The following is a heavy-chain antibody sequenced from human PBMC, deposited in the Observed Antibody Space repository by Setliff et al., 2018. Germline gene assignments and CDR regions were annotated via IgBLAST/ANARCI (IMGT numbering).Heavy chain of an antibody. J-gene: IGHJ6*03. CDR3: AKSGGDHCCPLYHHYYMDV. CDR2: IRHDGSNE. D-gene: IGHD2-21*02. CDR1: GFTSSMYG. V-gene: IGHV3-30*02. Sequence: GGSLRLSCAASGFTSSMYGVHWVRQAPGKGLEWVAYIRHDGSNENYADSVKGRFTISRDNARNSLYLQMDRLRPEDTAVYYCAKSGGDHCCPLYHHYYMDVWGTGTTVTVSS.